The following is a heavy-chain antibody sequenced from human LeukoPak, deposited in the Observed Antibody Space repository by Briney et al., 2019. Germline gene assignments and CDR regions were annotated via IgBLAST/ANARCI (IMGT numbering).Heavy chain of an antibody. CDR3: AKDSRYSYYYDSSGLPAA. D-gene: IGHD3-22*01. CDR1: GFTFDDYA. J-gene: IGHJ5*02. Sequence: GGSLRLSCAASGFTFDDYAMHWVRQAPGKGLEWVSLIGGDGGSTYYADSVKGRFTISRDNSKNSLYLQMNSLRTEDTALYYCAKDSRYSYYYDSSGLPAAWGQGTLVTVSS. V-gene: IGHV3-43*02. CDR2: IGGDGGST.